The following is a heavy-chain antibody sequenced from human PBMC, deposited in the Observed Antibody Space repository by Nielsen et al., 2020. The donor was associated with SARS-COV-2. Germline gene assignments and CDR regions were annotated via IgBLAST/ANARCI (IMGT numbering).Heavy chain of an antibody. V-gene: IGHV3-23*01. D-gene: IGHD2-15*01. CDR1: GFTFSSYA. J-gene: IGHJ4*02. Sequence: GGSLRLSCAASGFTFSSYAMSWVRQAPGKGLEWVSAISGSGGSTYYGDSVKGRFTISRDNSKNTLYLQMNSLRAEDTAVYYCAKDLIAVIVATASPFDYWGQGSLVTVSS. CDR3: AKDLIAVIVATASPFDY. CDR2: ISGSGGST.